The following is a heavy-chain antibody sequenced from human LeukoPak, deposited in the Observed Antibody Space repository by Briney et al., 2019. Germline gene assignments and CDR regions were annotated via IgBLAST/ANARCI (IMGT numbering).Heavy chain of an antibody. J-gene: IGHJ4*02. Sequence: GGSLRLSCAASGFTFSDYYMSWIRQAPGKGLEWVSYISGSGTTIYYADSVKGRFTISRDNAKSLLYLQMNSLRADDTAVYYCGSYRGVETPDWGQGTLVTVSS. V-gene: IGHV3-11*01. CDR3: GSYRGVETPD. CDR1: GFTFSDYY. CDR2: ISGSGTTI. D-gene: IGHD4-23*01.